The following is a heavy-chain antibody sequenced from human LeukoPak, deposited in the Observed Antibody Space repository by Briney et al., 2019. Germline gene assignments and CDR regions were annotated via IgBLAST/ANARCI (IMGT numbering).Heavy chain of an antibody. Sequence: SETLSLTCTVSGGSISSYYWSWIRQPPGKGLEWIGYIYYSGSTNYNPSLKSRVTISVDTSKNQFSLKLSSATAADPAVYYCARAIYYYDSSGYFDWGQGTLVTVSS. CDR3: ARAIYYYDSSGYFD. V-gene: IGHV4-59*01. CDR2: IYYSGST. CDR1: GGSISSYY. D-gene: IGHD3-22*01. J-gene: IGHJ4*02.